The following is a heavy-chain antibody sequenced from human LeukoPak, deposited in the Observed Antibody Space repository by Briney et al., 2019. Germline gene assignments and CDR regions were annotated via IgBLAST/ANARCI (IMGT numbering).Heavy chain of an antibody. J-gene: IGHJ4*02. CDR3: AKGYYDFWSGYYLFDY. CDR2: ISGSGGST. D-gene: IGHD3-3*01. V-gene: IGHV3-23*01. Sequence: GGSLRLSCAASGFTFSNYGMHWVRQAPGKGLEWVSAISGSGGSTYYADSVKGRFTISRDNSKNTLYLQMNSLRAEDTAVYYCAKGYYDFWSGYYLFDYWGQGTLVTVSS. CDR1: GFTFSNYG.